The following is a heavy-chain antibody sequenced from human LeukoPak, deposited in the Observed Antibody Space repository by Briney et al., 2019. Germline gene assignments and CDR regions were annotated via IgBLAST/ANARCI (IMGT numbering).Heavy chain of an antibody. D-gene: IGHD3-22*01. CDR1: GYTFTSYG. CDR3: AFNHDMENWFDP. V-gene: IGHV1-18*01. Sequence: APVKVSCTASGYTFTSYGISWVRQAPGQGLEWMGWISAYNGNTNYAQKLQGRVTMTTDTSTSTAYMELRSLRSDDTAVYYCAFNHDMENWFDPWGQGTLVTVSS. J-gene: IGHJ5*02. CDR2: ISAYNGNT.